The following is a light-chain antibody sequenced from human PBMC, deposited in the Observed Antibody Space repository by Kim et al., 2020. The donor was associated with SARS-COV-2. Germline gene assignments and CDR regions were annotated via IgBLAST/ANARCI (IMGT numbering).Light chain of an antibody. J-gene: IGLJ2*01. CDR3: QAWDSSVV. CDR2: EDS. V-gene: IGLV3-1*01. CDR1: KLGDKY. Sequence: SYELTQPPSVSVSPGQTASITCSGDKLGDKYACWYQQKPGQSPVLVIYEDSKRPSGIPERISGSNSGNTATLTISGTQAMDEADYYCQAWDSSVVFGGGTQLTVL.